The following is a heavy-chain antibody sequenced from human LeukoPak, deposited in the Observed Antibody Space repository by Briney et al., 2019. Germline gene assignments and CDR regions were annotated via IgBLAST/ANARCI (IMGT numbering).Heavy chain of an antibody. D-gene: IGHD5-18*01. V-gene: IGHV4-4*07. CDR1: GGSISSYF. CDR3: ARRRRGYSYGIDY. J-gene: IGHJ4*02. CDR2: TFAGEST. Sequence: SETLSLTCNVSGGSISSYFWTWIRQPAGKGLEWIGRTFAGESTNYNPSLKSRVTISVDTSKNQFSLKLSSVTAADTAVYYCARRRRGYSYGIDYWGQGTLVTVSS.